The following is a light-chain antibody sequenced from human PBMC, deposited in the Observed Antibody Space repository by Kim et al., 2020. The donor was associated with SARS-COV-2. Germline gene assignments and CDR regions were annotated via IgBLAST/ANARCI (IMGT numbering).Light chain of an antibody. CDR3: QQYSNWPYT. CDR1: QSISAY. Sequence: EIVLTQSPDTLSLFPGEGATLSCRASQSISAYLAWYQQRPGQAPRLLIYDASDKATGIPARFSGSGSGTDFTLSISRLEAEDSAVYYCQQYSNWPYTFGQGTKLEI. J-gene: IGKJ2*01. V-gene: IGKV3-11*01. CDR2: DAS.